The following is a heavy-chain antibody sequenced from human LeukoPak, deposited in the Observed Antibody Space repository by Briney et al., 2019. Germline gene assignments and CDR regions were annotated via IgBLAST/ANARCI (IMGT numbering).Heavy chain of an antibody. V-gene: IGHV3-48*01. J-gene: IGHJ2*01. Sequence: PGGYLRLSCAAAGFTFSSYSMNWVRQAPGKGLEWVSYISSSSSTIYYADSVKGRFTISRDNAKNSLYLQMNSLRAEDTAVYYCARDRKGALLWFGISRWYFDLWGRGTLVTVSS. CDR1: GFTFSSYS. CDR3: ARDRKGALLWFGISRWYFDL. D-gene: IGHD3-10*01. CDR2: ISSSSSTI.